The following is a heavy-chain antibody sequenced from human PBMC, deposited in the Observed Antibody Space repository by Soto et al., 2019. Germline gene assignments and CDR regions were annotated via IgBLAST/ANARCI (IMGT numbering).Heavy chain of an antibody. J-gene: IGHJ4*02. CDR1: GFSLTTSGVG. D-gene: IGHD3-3*01. CDR2: IYWDDDK. Sequence: QITLNESGPTQVKPRQTLTLTCTFSGFSLTTSGVGVGWIRQSRGKATEWLALIYWDDDKRYSPSLKSRLTITKDTSKNQVVLTMADLDPADTATYYCAHRVLRTVFGLVTTTAIYFDFWGQGTPVSVSS. V-gene: IGHV2-5*02. CDR3: AHRVLRTVFGLVTTTAIYFDF.